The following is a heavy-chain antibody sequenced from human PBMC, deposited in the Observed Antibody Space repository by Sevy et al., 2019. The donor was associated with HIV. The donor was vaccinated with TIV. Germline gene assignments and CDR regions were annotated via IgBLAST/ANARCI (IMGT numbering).Heavy chain of an antibody. CDR2: IYHSGGT. Sequence: SETLSLTCAVSGYSISSGYYWGWIRQPPGKGLEWIGSIYHSGGTYYNPSLKSRVTISVDTSKNQVSLKLSSVTAADTAVYYCARDGPEAQSGSYYLYYYYGMDVWGQGTTVTVSS. CDR1: GYSISSGYY. V-gene: IGHV4-38-2*02. CDR3: ARDGPEAQSGSYYLYYYYGMDV. D-gene: IGHD1-26*01. J-gene: IGHJ6*02.